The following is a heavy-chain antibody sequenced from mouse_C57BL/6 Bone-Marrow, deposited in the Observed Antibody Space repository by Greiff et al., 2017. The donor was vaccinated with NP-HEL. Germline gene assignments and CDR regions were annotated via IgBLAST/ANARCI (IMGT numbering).Heavy chain of an antibody. J-gene: IGHJ3*01. CDR3: TPYYCGSSWFAY. Sequence: QVQLKESGAELVRPGASVTLSCKASGYTFTDYEMHWVKQTPVHGLEWIGAIDPETGGTAYNQKFKGKAILTADKSSSTAYMALRSLTSEDSAVYCCTPYYCGSSWFAYWGQGTLVTVYA. V-gene: IGHV1-15*01. D-gene: IGHD1-1*01. CDR2: IDPETGGT. CDR1: GYTFTDYE.